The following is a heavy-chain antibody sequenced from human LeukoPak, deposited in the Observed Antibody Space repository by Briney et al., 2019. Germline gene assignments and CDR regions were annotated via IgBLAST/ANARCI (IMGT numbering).Heavy chain of an antibody. Sequence: ASVKVSCKASGYTFTSYDINWVRQATGQGPEWMGVISPSGGSTTYAQKFQGRVTLTRDMSTSTDYLELSSLRSEDTAVYYCARDNSVRDEAWWFNPWGQGTLVTVSS. J-gene: IGHJ5*02. V-gene: IGHV1-46*01. CDR2: ISPSGGST. D-gene: IGHD5-24*01. CDR1: GYTFTSYD. CDR3: ARDNSVRDEAWWFNP.